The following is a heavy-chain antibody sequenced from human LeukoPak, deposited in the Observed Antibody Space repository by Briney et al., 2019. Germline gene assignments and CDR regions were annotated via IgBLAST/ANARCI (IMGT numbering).Heavy chain of an antibody. Sequence: PGGSLRLSCAASGFTFSRYAMSWVRQAPGTGLEWVSAISGSGGSTYYADSVKGRFTISRDNSKNTLYLQMNSLRAEDTAVYYCAKDRFPYCSSTSCYPFDYWGQGTLVTVSS. V-gene: IGHV3-23*01. CDR1: GFTFSRYA. D-gene: IGHD2-2*01. J-gene: IGHJ4*02. CDR3: AKDRFPYCSSTSCYPFDY. CDR2: ISGSGGST.